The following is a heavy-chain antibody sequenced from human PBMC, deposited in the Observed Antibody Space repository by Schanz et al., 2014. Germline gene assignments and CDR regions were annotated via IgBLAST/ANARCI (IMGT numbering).Heavy chain of an antibody. V-gene: IGHV3-33*01. CDR2: IWYDENNK. J-gene: IGHJ4*02. CDR3: ARAHGNNWYGKGLDY. Sequence: QVQLVESGGGVVQFGRSLRLSCVASGFTFSSYGMHWVRQAPGKGLEWVAVIWYDENNKYYADSVKGRFTMSRDNSKNTLYLQMNSLRAEDTAVYYGARAHGNNWYGKGLDYWGQGTQVTVSS. D-gene: IGHD1-1*01. CDR1: GFTFSSYG.